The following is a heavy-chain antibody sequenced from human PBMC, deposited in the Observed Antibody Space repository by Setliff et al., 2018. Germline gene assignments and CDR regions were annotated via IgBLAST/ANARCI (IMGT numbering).Heavy chain of an antibody. Sequence: GGSLRLSCAASGFTFGTYCMSWVRQAPGKGLEWVANIKEDGSEKYYVDSVKGRFTISRDNAKNSLYLQMNSLRAEDTAVYYCARDGGEYWGQGTLVTVSS. CDR2: IKEDGSEK. CDR3: ARDGGEY. J-gene: IGHJ4*02. CDR1: GFTFGTYC. V-gene: IGHV3-7*01. D-gene: IGHD3-16*01.